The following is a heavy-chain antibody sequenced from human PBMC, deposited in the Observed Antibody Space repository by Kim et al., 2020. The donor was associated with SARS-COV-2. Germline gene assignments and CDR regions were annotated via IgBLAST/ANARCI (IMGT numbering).Heavy chain of an antibody. D-gene: IGHD3-3*01. Sequence: SETLSLTCTVSGGSLTSYYWSWIRHVPGKGLEWIGNIHYSGTSNYNPSLKSRVIISVDASKNQFSLKLTSVTAADTAVYYCARDADFWSGFDYWGQGTLGTVSS. V-gene: IGHV4-59*13. J-gene: IGHJ4*02. CDR2: IHYSGTS. CDR1: GGSLTSYY. CDR3: ARDADFWSGFDY.